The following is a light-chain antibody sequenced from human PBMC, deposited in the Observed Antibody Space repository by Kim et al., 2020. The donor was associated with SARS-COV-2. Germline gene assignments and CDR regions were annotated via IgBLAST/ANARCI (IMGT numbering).Light chain of an antibody. V-gene: IGKV1-5*03. J-gene: IGKJ5*01. CDR3: QQYYSYSPIT. Sequence: DFQMTQSPSTLSASVGDRVTITCRTSQSISNWLAWYQQKPGKAPKLLIFKASSLHSGVPSRFSGSGSGTEFTLTISSLQPDDCATYYCQQYYSYSPITFGQGTRLEIK. CDR1: QSISNW. CDR2: KAS.